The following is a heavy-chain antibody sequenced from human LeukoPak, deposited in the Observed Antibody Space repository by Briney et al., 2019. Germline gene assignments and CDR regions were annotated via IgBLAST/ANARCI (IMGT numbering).Heavy chain of an antibody. CDR2: INDNGAGT. D-gene: IGHD3-22*01. V-gene: IGHV3-23*01. CDR1: GFTFSSYA. Sequence: GGSLRLSCAASGFTFSSYAMSWVRQAPGKGLKWVSTINDNGAGTYYADSVKGRFTISRDNAKNSLYLQMNSLRAEDTALYYCAKSWSYDSSGYHMNYWGQGTLVTVSS. J-gene: IGHJ4*02. CDR3: AKSWSYDSSGYHMNY.